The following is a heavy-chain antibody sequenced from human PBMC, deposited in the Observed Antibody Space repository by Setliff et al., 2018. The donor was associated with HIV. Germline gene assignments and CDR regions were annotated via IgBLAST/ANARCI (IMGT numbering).Heavy chain of an antibody. CDR3: VALVPGGGGRGP. D-gene: IGHD2-15*01. J-gene: IGHJ5*02. Sequence: SETLSLTCTVSGDLINNHNWNWIRQSPEKGLEWLGNIHYSGTSNYNSSLKSRIVISLDTSKKQFSLKLTSVTAADTAIYYCVALVPGGGGRGPWGQGTLVTVSS. V-gene: IGHV4-59*11. CDR2: IHYSGTS. CDR1: GDLINNHN.